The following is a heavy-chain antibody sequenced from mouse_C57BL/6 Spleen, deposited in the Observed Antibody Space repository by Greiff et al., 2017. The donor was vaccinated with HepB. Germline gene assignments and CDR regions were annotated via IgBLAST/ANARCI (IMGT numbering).Heavy chain of an antibody. CDR1: GYAFSSSW. CDR2: IYPGDGDT. V-gene: IGHV1-82*01. J-gene: IGHJ3*01. CDR3: ARSTSSDYSNYLFAC. Sequence: QVQLKQSGPVLVTPGASVKSSCKASGYAFSSSWMNWVKQRPGKGLEWIGRIYPGDGDTNYTGKFKGKATLTADKSYSTAYMQLSSLTSEDSAVYFCARSTSSDYSNYLFACWGQGTLVTVS. D-gene: IGHD2-5*01.